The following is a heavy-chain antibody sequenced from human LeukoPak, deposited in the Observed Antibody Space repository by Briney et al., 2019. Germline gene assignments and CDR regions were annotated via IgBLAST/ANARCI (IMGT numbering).Heavy chain of an antibody. J-gene: IGHJ4*02. V-gene: IGHV3-23*01. CDR2: ISGSGGST. Sequence: PGGSLRLSCAASGSTFSSYAMSWVRQAPGKGLEWVSAISGSGGSTYYADSVKGRFTVSRDNFKNTVFLQMNSLSADDTAVYFCAKNLESYGDSSTDYWGQGTLVTVSS. CDR1: GSTFSSYA. D-gene: IGHD4-17*01. CDR3: AKNLESYGDSSTDY.